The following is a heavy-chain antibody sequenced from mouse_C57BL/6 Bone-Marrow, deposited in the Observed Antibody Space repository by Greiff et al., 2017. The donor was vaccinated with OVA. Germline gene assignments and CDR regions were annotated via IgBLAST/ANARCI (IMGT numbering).Heavy chain of an antibody. V-gene: IGHV1-64*01. D-gene: IGHD4-1*01. CDR2: IHPNSGST. Sequence: QVQLQQSGAELVKPGASVKLSCKASGYTFTSYWMHWVKQRPGQGLEWIGMIHPNSGSTNSNEKFKSKATLTVAKSSRTAYMQLSSLTSDDSAVYYCARWELGEFDYWGQGTTLTVSS. CDR1: GYTFTSYW. J-gene: IGHJ2*01. CDR3: ARWELGEFDY.